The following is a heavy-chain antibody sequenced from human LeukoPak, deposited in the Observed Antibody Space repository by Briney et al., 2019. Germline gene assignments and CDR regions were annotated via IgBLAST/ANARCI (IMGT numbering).Heavy chain of an antibody. V-gene: IGHV3-48*04. CDR3: ARDHGSGGIFDY. D-gene: IGHD3-10*01. Sequence: HPGGSLRLSCAASGFTFSSYGMSWVRQAPGKGLEWVSYISSSGSTIYYADSVKGRFTISRDNAKNSLYLQMNSLRAEDTAVYYCARDHGSGGIFDYWGQGTLVTVSS. J-gene: IGHJ4*02. CDR1: GFTFSSYG. CDR2: ISSSGSTI.